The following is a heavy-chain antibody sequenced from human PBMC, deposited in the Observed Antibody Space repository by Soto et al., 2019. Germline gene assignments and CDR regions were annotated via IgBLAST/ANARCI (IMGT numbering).Heavy chain of an antibody. CDR3: ARAGYCDYVSDAFAI. CDR2: INPNSGGT. CDR1: GYSFTGYY. Sequence: ASVKVSCKASGYSFTGYYMHWVRQAPGQGLEWMGWINPNSGGTNYAQKFQGWVTMTRDTSISTAYMELSRLRSDDTAVYYCARAGYCDYVSDAFAIWGQGTMVTGSS. J-gene: IGHJ3*02. D-gene: IGHD4-17*01. V-gene: IGHV1-2*04.